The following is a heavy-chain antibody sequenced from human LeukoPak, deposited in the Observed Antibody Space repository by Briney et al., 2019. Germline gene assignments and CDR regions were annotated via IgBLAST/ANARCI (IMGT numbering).Heavy chain of an antibody. J-gene: IGHJ5*02. D-gene: IGHD5-18*01. CDR1: GGSISSGDYY. CDR3: ARGRGYSYQNWFDP. V-gene: IGHV4-61*08. Sequence: SETLSLTCTFSGGSISSGDYYWSWIRQPPGKGLEWIGYVYYSGSTNYNPSLKSRVTISLDTSKNQFSLKLSSVTAADTAVYYCARGRGYSYQNWFDPWGQGTLVTVSS. CDR2: VYYSGST.